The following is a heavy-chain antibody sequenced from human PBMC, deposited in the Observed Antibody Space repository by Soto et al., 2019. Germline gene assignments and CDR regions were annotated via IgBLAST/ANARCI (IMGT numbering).Heavy chain of an antibody. Sequence: GGSLRLSCAASGFTFSNYDMSWVRQAPGKGLEWVSSITNTGRRAYYADSVRGRFTFSRDNSRNTLYLQMNSLRAEDTAMYYCASHYIAIYDSWGQGTLVTVSS. CDR2: ITNTGRRA. CDR3: ASHYIAIYDS. D-gene: IGHD2-21*01. V-gene: IGHV3-23*01. J-gene: IGHJ4*02. CDR1: GFTFSNYD.